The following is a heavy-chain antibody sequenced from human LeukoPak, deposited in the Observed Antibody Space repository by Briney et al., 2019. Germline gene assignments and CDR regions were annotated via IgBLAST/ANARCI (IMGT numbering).Heavy chain of an antibody. D-gene: IGHD5-12*01. Sequence: SETLSLTCTVSGGSVSSGSYYWSWIRQPPGKGLEWIGYIYYSGSTNYNPSLKSRVTISVDTSKNQFSLKLSSVTAADTAVYYGGRDGGYSGYDLLGASTKSYYYGMDVWGQGTTVTVSS. CDR3: GRDGGYSGYDLLGASTKSYYYGMDV. V-gene: IGHV4-61*01. J-gene: IGHJ6*02. CDR1: GGSVSSGSYY. CDR2: IYYSGST.